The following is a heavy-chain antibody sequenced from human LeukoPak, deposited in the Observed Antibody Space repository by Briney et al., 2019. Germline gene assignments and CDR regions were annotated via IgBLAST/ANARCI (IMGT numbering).Heavy chain of an antibody. Sequence: GGSLRLSCAASGFTFDDYAMHWVRQAPGKGLEWVSGISWNSGSIGYADSVKGRFTISRDNSKNSLYLQMNSLRAEDTALYYCAKDTGSYYYYGMDVWGQGTTVTVSS. CDR1: GFTFDDYA. CDR2: ISWNSGSI. D-gene: IGHD1-1*01. J-gene: IGHJ6*02. CDR3: AKDTGSYYYYGMDV. V-gene: IGHV3-9*01.